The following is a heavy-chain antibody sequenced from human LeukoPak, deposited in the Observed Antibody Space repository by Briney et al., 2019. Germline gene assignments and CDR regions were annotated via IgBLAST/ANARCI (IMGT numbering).Heavy chain of an antibody. CDR1: GGSISSYY. D-gene: IGHD2-2*01. CDR2: IYYSGST. J-gene: IGHJ4*02. Sequence: SETLSLTCTVSGGSISSYYWSWIRQPPGKGLEWIGYIYYSGSTNYNPSLKSRVTISVDTSKNQFSLELSSVTAADTAVYYCARCGGGSCHQFDYWGQGTLVTVSS. V-gene: IGHV4-59*01. CDR3: ARCGGGSCHQFDY.